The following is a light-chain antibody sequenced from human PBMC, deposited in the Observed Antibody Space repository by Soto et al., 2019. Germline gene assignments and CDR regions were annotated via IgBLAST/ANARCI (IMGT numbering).Light chain of an antibody. CDR2: GAS. J-gene: IGKJ2*01. CDR3: QQYNNWPYT. V-gene: IGKV3-15*01. Sequence: IVMTQSPGTLSVSPGERATLSCRASQSVSSNLAWYQQKPGQAPRLLIYGASTRATGIPARFSVSGSGTEFTRTISSLQSEDFAVYYCQQYNNWPYTFGQGTKLEIK. CDR1: QSVSSN.